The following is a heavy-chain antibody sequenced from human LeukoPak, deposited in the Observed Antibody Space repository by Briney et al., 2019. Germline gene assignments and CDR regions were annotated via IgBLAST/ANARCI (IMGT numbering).Heavy chain of an antibody. V-gene: IGHV3-48*01. CDR2: ITFSSSII. CDR1: GFTFSSYS. CDR3: ARDLRVGSSISIDY. D-gene: IGHD6-6*01. J-gene: IGHJ4*02. Sequence: GGSLRLSCAASGFTFSSYSMNWVRQAPGKGLEWVSYITFSSSIIYYADSVKGRFTISRDNAKNSLYLQMNSLRAEDTAVYYCARDLRVGSSISIDYWGQGTLVTVSS.